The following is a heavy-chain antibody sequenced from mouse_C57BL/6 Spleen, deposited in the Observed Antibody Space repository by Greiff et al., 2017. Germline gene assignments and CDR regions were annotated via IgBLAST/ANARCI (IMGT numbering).Heavy chain of an antibody. CDR1: GYAFSSSW. J-gene: IGHJ3*01. CDR3: ARSEYWAY. D-gene: IGHD5-1*01. CDR2: IYPGDGDT. V-gene: IGHV1-82*01. Sequence: QVQLKESGPELVKPGASVKISCKASGYAFSSSWMNWVKQRPGKGLEWIGRIYPGDGDTNYNGKFKGKATLTADKSSSTAYMQLSSLTSEDSAVYFCARSEYWAYWGQGTLVTVSA.